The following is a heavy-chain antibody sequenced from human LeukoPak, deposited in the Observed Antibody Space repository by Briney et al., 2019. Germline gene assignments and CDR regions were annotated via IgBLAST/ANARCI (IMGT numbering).Heavy chain of an antibody. D-gene: IGHD3-22*01. J-gene: IGHJ4*02. CDR3: ASSVGYYYDSSGYNY. CDR2: ISSSGSTI. Sequence: GGSLRLSCAASGFTFSDYYMSWIRQAPGKGLEWVSYISSSGSTIYYADSVKGRFTISRDNAKNSLYLQMNSLRAEDTAVYYCASSVGYYYDSSGYNYWGQGTLVTVSS. CDR1: GFTFSDYY. V-gene: IGHV3-11*04.